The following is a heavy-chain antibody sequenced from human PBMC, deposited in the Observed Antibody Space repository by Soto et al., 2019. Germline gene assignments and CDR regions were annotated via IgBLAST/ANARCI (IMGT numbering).Heavy chain of an antibody. V-gene: IGHV5-10-1*01. CDR2: IDPSDSYT. J-gene: IGHJ6*02. Sequence: GEALKISCKGSGYSFTSYWISWVRQMPGKGLEWMGRIDPSDSYTNYSPSFQGHVTISADKSISTAYLQWSSLKASDTAMYYCARMCSTTSCYYHYGMAVCRQGTTVTVSS. D-gene: IGHD2-2*01. CDR1: GYSFTSYW. CDR3: ARMCSTTSCYYHYGMAV.